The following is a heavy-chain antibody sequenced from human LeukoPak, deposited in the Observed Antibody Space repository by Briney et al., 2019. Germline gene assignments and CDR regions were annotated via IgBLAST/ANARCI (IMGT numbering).Heavy chain of an antibody. Sequence: ASVKVSCKASGYTFTSYYMHWVRQAPGQGLEWMGLINPTGDSTGYAQKFQGRVTMTRDMSTSTDYLELSSLRSEDTAVYYCAREYCSGGSCYFDYWGQGTLVTVSS. CDR3: AREYCSGGSCYFDY. CDR2: INPTGDST. J-gene: IGHJ4*02. D-gene: IGHD2-15*01. CDR1: GYTFTSYY. V-gene: IGHV1-46*01.